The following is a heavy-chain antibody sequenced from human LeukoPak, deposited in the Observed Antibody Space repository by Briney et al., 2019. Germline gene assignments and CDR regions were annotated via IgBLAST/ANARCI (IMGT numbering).Heavy chain of an antibody. Sequence: ASVTVSCKASGYTFTSYGISWVRQAPGQGLEWMGWISAYNGNTNYAQKLQGRVTMTTDTSTSTAYMELRSLRSDDTAVYYCARDKRVIAAAGFNWFDPWGQGTLVTVSS. D-gene: IGHD6-13*01. CDR2: ISAYNGNT. CDR3: ARDKRVIAAAGFNWFDP. J-gene: IGHJ5*02. CDR1: GYTFTSYG. V-gene: IGHV1-18*01.